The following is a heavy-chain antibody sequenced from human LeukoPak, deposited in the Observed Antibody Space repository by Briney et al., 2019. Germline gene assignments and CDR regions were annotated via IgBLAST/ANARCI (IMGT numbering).Heavy chain of an antibody. J-gene: IGHJ4*02. CDR3: ARGDYRYGYNY. V-gene: IGHV4-34*01. D-gene: IGHD5-18*01. CDR1: GGFFSGYY. Sequence: KPSETLSLTCAVYGGFFSGYYWSWIRQPPGKGLEWIGEINQSGSTNYNPSLKSRVTISVDTSKNQFSLKLNSVTAADTAVYYCARGDYRYGYNYWGRGTLVTVSS. CDR2: INQSGST.